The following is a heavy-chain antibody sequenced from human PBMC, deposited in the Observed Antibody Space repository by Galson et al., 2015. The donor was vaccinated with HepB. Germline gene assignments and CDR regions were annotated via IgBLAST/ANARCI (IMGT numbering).Heavy chain of an antibody. D-gene: IGHD6-19*01. CDR2: INPNSGGT. V-gene: IGHV1-2*06. J-gene: IGHJ3*02. CDR1: GYTFTGYY. CDR3: ACVPIAVADIDDAFDI. Sequence: SVKVSCKASGYTFTGYYMHWVRQAPGQGLEWMGRINPNSGGTNYAQKFQGRVTMTRDTSISTAYMELSRLRSDDTAVYYCACVPIAVADIDDAFDIWGQGTMVTVSS.